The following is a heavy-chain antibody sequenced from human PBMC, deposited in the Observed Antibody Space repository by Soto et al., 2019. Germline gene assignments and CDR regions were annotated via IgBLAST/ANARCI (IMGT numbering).Heavy chain of an antibody. CDR3: ARDAVPGDYVGKASDY. CDR2: ISYDGSNK. J-gene: IGHJ4*02. Sequence: QVQLVESGGGVVQPGRSLRLSCAASGFTFSSYAMHWVRQAPGKGLEWVAVISYDGSNKYYADSVKGRFTISRDNSKNTLYLQMNSLRAEDTAVYYCARDAVPGDYVGKASDYWGQGTLVTVSS. CDR1: GFTFSSYA. D-gene: IGHD4-17*01. V-gene: IGHV3-30-3*01.